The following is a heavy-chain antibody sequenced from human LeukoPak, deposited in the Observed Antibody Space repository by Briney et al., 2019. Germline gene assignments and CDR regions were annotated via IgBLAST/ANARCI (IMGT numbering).Heavy chain of an antibody. V-gene: IGHV4-34*01. CDR2: INHSGST. Sequence: SETLSLTCAVYGGSFSGYYWSWIRQPPGKGLEWIGEINHSGSTNYNPSLKSRVTISADTSKNQFSLKLSSVTAADTAVYYCARGPRSRIVGATRRSYFDYWGQGTLVTVSS. J-gene: IGHJ4*02. CDR3: ARGPRSRIVGATRRSYFDY. D-gene: IGHD1-26*01. CDR1: GGSFSGYY.